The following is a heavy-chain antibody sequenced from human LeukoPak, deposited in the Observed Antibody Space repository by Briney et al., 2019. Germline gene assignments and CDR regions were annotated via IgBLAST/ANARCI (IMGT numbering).Heavy chain of an antibody. J-gene: IGHJ4*02. V-gene: IGHV4-38-2*01. D-gene: IGHD3-3*01. CDR3: ARTYYDFWRSFFDY. CDR2: IYHSGST. Sequence: SETLSLTCAVSGYSISSGYYWGWIRQPPGKGLEWIGSIYHSGSTYYNPSLKCRVTISVDTSKNQFSLKLSSVTAADTAVYYCARTYYDFWRSFFDYWGQGTLVTVSS. CDR1: GYSISSGYY.